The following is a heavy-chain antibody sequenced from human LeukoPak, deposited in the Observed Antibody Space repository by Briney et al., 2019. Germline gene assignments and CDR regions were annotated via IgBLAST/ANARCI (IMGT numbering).Heavy chain of an antibody. J-gene: IGHJ5*02. CDR1: GDSISSGAYY. CDR3: ARAAAGGDWFDP. CDR2: IYYSGST. Sequence: SQTLSLTCTVSGDSISSGAYYWSWIRQPPGKGLEWIGYIYYSGSTNYNPSLKSRVTISVDTSKNQFSLKLSSVTAADTAVYYCARAAAGGDWFDPWGQGTLVTVSS. V-gene: IGHV4-61*08. D-gene: IGHD6-13*01.